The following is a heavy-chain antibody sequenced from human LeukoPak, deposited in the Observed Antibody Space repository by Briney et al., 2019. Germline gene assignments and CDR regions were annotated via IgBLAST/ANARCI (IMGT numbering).Heavy chain of an antibody. CDR2: IEQDGSQK. Sequence: PGGSLRLSCARSGCTLSSSWLSWVRQAPGKGPGWVASIEQDGSQKYYVDSVRGRFTISRDNAKNSVYLQMNSLRVEDTAVYYCARNSGSYPFDYWGQGTLVTVSS. J-gene: IGHJ4*02. D-gene: IGHD1-26*01. CDR1: GCTLSSSW. V-gene: IGHV3-7*01. CDR3: ARNSGSYPFDY.